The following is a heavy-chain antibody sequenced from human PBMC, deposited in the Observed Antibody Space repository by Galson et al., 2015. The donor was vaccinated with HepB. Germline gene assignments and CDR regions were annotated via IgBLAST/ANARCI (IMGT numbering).Heavy chain of an antibody. CDR2: IYYSGST. Sequence: ETLSLTCSVSGGSINSNYWSWIRQPPGEGLEWIGYIYYSGSTNYNPSFKSRVTMSVDTSKNQFSLKLSSVTAADTAVYYCARHLSYYYGSGSSGPPRHFVYCRHGTLVTASS. CDR1: GGSINSNY. CDR3: ARHLSYYYGSGSSGPPRHFVY. J-gene: IGHJ4*01. D-gene: IGHD3-10*01. V-gene: IGHV4-59*08.